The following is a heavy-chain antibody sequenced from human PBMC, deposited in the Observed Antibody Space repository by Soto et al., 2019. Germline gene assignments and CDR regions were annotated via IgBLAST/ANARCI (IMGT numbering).Heavy chain of an antibody. CDR2: IYYSGST. V-gene: IGHV4-31*03. Sequence: SETLSLTCTVSGGSISIGGYSWTWIRQHPGKGLEWIGYIYYSGSTYYKPSLKSRVTISVDTSKNQQSLKLSSVTAADTAVYYCAGASKWQQGAFDTWGKGTTVTVS. J-gene: IGHJ3*02. CDR3: AGASKWQQGAFDT. D-gene: IGHD1-26*01. CDR1: GGSISIGGYS.